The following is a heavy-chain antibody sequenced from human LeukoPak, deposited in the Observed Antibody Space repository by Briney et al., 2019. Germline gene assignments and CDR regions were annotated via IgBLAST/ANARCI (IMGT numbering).Heavy chain of an antibody. CDR3: ARSRRAFIGFDY. CDR2: INPSGGST. V-gene: IGHV1-46*01. CDR1: GYTFTGYC. J-gene: IGHJ4*02. Sequence: GASVTVSFKASGYTFTGYCMHWVRQAPGQGLEWMGIINPSGGSTSYAQKFQGRVTMTRDTSTSTVYMELSSLRSEDTAVYYCARSRRAFIGFDYWGQGTLVTVSS.